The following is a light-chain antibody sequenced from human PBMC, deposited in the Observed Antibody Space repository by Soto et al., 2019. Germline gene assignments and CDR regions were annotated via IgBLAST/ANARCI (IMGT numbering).Light chain of an antibody. J-gene: IGKJ1*01. Sequence: EIVMTQPPATLSVSPGERATLSCRASQSVSSNLAWYQKKPGQAPRLVIYGASTRTTGIPARFNGSGSGTEFTLTIGSLQSEDFAVYYCQQYNSWPSFGQGTKVDIK. CDR2: GAS. CDR1: QSVSSN. CDR3: QQYNSWPS. V-gene: IGKV3-15*01.